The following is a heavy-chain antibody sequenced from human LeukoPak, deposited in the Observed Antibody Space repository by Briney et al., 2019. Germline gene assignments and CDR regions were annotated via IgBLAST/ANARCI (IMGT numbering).Heavy chain of an antibody. CDR1: GFTFNNYA. V-gene: IGHV3-30*02. CDR2: IRYDGSNK. Sequence: GGSLRLSCAASGFTFNNYAMSWVRQAPGKGLEWVAFIRYDGSNKYYADSVKGRFTISRDNSKNTLYLQMNSLRAEDTAVYYCARVSSSWYGLSFDIWGQGTMVTVSS. CDR3: ARVSSSWYGLSFDI. J-gene: IGHJ3*02. D-gene: IGHD6-13*01.